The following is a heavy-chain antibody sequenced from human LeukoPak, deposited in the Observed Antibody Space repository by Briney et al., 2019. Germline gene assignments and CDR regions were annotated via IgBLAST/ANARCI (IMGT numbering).Heavy chain of an antibody. Sequence: GSLRLSCAASGFTFSSYWMHWVRQAPGKGLEWVSSISGSGGRTHYADSVRGRFTISRDNSKNTLYLQMDSLRAEDTAVYYCATPPTVTRNYWGQGTLVTVSS. V-gene: IGHV3-23*01. CDR2: ISGSGGRT. CDR3: ATPPTVTRNY. D-gene: IGHD4-17*01. CDR1: GFTFSSYW. J-gene: IGHJ4*02.